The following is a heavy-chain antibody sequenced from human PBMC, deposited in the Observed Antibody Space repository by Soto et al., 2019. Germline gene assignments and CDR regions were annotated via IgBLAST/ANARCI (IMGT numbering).Heavy chain of an antibody. CDR2: IHHSGST. CDR3: ARGSFASNFDY. Sequence: SETLSLTCAVSGGSISSSNWWSWVRQPPGKGLEWIGEIHHSGSTNFNPSLKSRVTISVDKPKNRFSLKLTSVTAADTAIYYCARGSFASNFDYWGQGTLVTVSS. D-gene: IGHD2-2*01. V-gene: IGHV4-4*02. CDR1: GGSISSSNW. J-gene: IGHJ4*02.